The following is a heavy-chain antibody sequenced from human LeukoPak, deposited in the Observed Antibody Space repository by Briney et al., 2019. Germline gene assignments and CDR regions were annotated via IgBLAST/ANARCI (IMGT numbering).Heavy chain of an antibody. CDR2: SSRSGSNT. D-gene: IGHD3/OR15-3a*01. V-gene: IGHV3-11*01. CDR3: ARRRDFMDY. CDR1: GFTLSDYY. J-gene: IGHJ4*02. Sequence: GGSLRLSCAASGFTLSDYYMGWNRQAPGKGLEWVSYSSRSGSNTYYADSVKGRFAISRDNAKNSLSLQMNSLRAEDTAVYYCARRRDFMDYWGQGTLVTVSS.